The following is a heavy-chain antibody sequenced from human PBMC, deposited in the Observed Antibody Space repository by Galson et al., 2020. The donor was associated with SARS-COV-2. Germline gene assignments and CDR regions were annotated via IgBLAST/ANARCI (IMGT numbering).Heavy chain of an antibody. CDR1: GFTFSLYG. D-gene: IGHD1-26*01. J-gene: IGHJ6*02. CDR2: ISTSSQYI. CDR3: ARDASWAMFGMDV. Sequence: GGSLRLSCGVSGFTFSLYGMTWVRQVPGKGLEWVASISTSSQYIYYAESVEGRFTISRDNAKNSLFLQMNSLRDEDSGVYYCARDASWAMFGMDVCGQGTTVTVSS. V-gene: IGHV3-21*01.